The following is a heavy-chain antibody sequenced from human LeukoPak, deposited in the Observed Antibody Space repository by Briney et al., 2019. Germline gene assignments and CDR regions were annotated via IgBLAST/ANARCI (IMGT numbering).Heavy chain of an antibody. V-gene: IGHV4-61*10. Sequence: SETLSLTCTVSGGSISSGSYYWSWIRQPAGKGLEWIGYIYYSGSTNYNPSLKSRVTISVDTSKNQFSLKLSSVTAADTAVYYCATYVRDGYMAYWGQGTLVTVSS. J-gene: IGHJ4*02. CDR3: ATYVRDGYMAY. CDR1: GGSISSGSYY. CDR2: IYYSGST. D-gene: IGHD5-24*01.